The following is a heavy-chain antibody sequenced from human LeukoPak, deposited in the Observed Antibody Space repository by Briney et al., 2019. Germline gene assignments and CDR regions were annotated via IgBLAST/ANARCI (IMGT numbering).Heavy chain of an antibody. Sequence: WASVKVSCKASGYTFTGYYMHWVRQAPGQGLEWMGRIIPIFGTANYAQKFQGRVTITTDESTSTAYMELSSLRSEDTAVYYCAREGGSDQALDYWGQGTLVTVSS. CDR2: IIPIFGTA. V-gene: IGHV1-69*05. CDR1: GYTFTGYY. J-gene: IGHJ4*02. CDR3: AREGGSDQALDY. D-gene: IGHD5-12*01.